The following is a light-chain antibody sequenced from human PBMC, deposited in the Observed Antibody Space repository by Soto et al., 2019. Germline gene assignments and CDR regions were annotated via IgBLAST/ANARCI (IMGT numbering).Light chain of an antibody. V-gene: IGKV1-39*01. CDR2: DAS. CDR1: QSVSSN. J-gene: IGKJ5*01. Sequence: TQSPATVSFSPGESATLSCRASQSVSSNLAWYQKKPGKAPNLLIYDASRLQSGVPSRFSGSGGGTDFTLSISSVQTEDFATYFCQQSYMDPITFGQGTRLEIK. CDR3: QQSYMDPIT.